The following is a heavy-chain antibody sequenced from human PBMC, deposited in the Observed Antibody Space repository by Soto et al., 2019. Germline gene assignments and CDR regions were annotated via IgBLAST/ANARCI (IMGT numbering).Heavy chain of an antibody. J-gene: IGHJ5*02. CDR2: IYYSGST. CDR3: ARDFGSWFDP. D-gene: IGHD3-10*01. CDR1: GGSISRGDYY. V-gene: IGHV4-61*08. Sequence: SETLSLTCTVSGGSISRGDYYWSWIRQPPGKGLEWIGYIYYSGSTNYNPSLKSRVAISVDTSKNQFSLKLSSVTAADTAVYYCARDFGSWFDPWGQGTLVTVSS.